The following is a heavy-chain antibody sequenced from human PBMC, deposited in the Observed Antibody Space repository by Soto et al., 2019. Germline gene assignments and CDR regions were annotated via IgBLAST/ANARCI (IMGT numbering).Heavy chain of an antibody. V-gene: IGHV4-31*03. Sequence: SETLSLTCTVSGGSISSGGYYWSWIRQHPGKGLEWIGYIYYSGSTYYNPSLKSRVTVSVDTSKNQFSLKLSSVTAADTAVYYCAGVTLYSRLIQYYFDYLGQGTLVTVSS. CDR2: IYYSGST. J-gene: IGHJ4*02. CDR1: GGSISSGGYY. CDR3: AGVTLYSRLIQYYFDY. D-gene: IGHD4-4*01.